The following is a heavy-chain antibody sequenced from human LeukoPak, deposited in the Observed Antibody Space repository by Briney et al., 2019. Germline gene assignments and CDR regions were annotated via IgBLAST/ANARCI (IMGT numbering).Heavy chain of an antibody. D-gene: IGHD3-3*01. V-gene: IGHV1-18*01. CDR2: ISAYNGNT. J-gene: IGHJ3*02. CDR3: ARDAVYDFWSGYLGAFDI. Sequence: ASVKVSCKASGYTFTSYGISWVRQAPGQGLEWMGWISAYNGNTNYAQKLQGRVTMTTDTSTSTAYMELRSLRSDDTAVYYCARDAVYDFWSGYLGAFDIWGQGTMVTVSS. CDR1: GYTFTSYG.